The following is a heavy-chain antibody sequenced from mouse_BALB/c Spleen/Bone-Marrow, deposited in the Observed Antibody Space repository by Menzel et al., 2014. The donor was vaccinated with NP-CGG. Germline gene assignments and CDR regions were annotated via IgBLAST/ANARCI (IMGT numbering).Heavy chain of an antibody. CDR1: GYTFTDYE. D-gene: IGHD2-3*01. V-gene: IGHV1-15*01. J-gene: IGHJ3*01. CDR2: IDPETGGT. Sequence: QVQLQQPGAELVRPGASVTLSCKASGYTFTDYEMHWVKQTPVHGLEWIGAIDPETGGTAYNQKFKRKATLTVDNSSSTAYMELRILTSEDSAVYHCARGWLLSWFAYWGQGTLVTVSA. CDR3: ARGWLLSWFAY.